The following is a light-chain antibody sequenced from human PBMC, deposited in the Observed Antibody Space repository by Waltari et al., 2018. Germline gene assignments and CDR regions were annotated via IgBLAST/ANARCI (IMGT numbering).Light chain of an antibody. J-gene: IGKJ2*01. CDR1: QSVSSN. CDR3: QQYNNWPPAGYT. Sequence: EIVMTQSPATLSVSPGERATLSCRASQSVSSNLAWYQQKPGQAPRLLIYGASTRATGNPARFSGSGSGTEFTLTISSLQSEDFAVYYCQQYNNWPPAGYTFGQGTKLEIK. CDR2: GAS. V-gene: IGKV3-15*01.